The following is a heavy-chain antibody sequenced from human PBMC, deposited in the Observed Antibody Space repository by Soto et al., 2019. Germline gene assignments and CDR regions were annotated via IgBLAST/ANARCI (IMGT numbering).Heavy chain of an antibody. Sequence: GGSLRLSCAASGFTFSSYGMHWVRQAPGKGLEWVAVISYDGSNKYYADSVKGRFTISRDNSKNTLYLQMNSLRAEDTAVYYCARTNYDFWSGHRLYFDYWGQGTLVTVSS. V-gene: IGHV3-30*03. CDR3: ARTNYDFWSGHRLYFDY. CDR1: GFTFSSYG. J-gene: IGHJ4*02. CDR2: ISYDGSNK. D-gene: IGHD3-3*01.